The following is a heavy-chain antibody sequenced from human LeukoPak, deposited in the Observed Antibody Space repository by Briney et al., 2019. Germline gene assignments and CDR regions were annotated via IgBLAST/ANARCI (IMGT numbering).Heavy chain of an antibody. V-gene: IGHV4-38-2*02. CDR1: GYSINSGYT. CDR2: IYHSGGT. D-gene: IGHD4-23*01. J-gene: IGHJ6*02. CDR3: ARDFRSPYLNSPRYYYGMDV. Sequence: PSETLSLTCTVSGYSINSGYTWGWIRQPPGKGLEWIGNIYHSGGTYYNPSLTSRVTISVDTSKNQFSLKLTSVTAADTAVYYCARDFRSPYLNSPRYYYGMDVWGQGTTVTVSS.